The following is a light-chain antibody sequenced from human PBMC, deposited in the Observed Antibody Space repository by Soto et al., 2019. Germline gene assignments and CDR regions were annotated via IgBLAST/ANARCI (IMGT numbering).Light chain of an antibody. V-gene: IGLV1-44*01. Sequence: QSVLSQPPSASGTPGQGVTISCSGSSSNIGSNAVNWYQQLPGTAPKLLIYNNNQRPSGVPDRFSGSKSGTSASLAISGLQSEDEADYYCAAWDDNLHGVVFGGGTKLTVL. CDR2: NNN. J-gene: IGLJ2*01. CDR1: SSNIGSNA. CDR3: AAWDDNLHGVV.